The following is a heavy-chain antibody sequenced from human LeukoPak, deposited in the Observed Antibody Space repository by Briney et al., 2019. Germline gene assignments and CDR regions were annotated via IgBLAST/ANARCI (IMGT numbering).Heavy chain of an antibody. J-gene: IGHJ3*02. V-gene: IGHV4-59*01. CDR3: AKDSVIFGVVISDAFDI. Sequence: PSETLSLTCTVSGGSISSYYWSWIRQPPGKGLEWIGYIYYSGSTNYNPSLKSRVTISVDTSKNQFSLKLSSVTAADTAVYYCAKDSVIFGVVISDAFDIWGQGTMVTVSS. CDR2: IYYSGST. D-gene: IGHD3-3*01. CDR1: GGSISSYY.